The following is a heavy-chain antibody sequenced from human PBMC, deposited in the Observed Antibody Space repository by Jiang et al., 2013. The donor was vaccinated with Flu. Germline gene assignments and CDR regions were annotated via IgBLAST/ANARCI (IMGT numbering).Heavy chain of an antibody. CDR1: GFTFSSYG. CDR3: AKDSQITMIVVVTHFDY. CDR2: ISYDGSNK. J-gene: IGHJ4*02. Sequence: GGGVVQPGRSLRLSCAASGFTFSSYGMHWVRQAPGKGLEWVAVISYDGSNKYYADSVKGRFTISRDNSKNTLYLQMNSLRAEDTAVYYCAKDSQITMIVVVTHFDYWGQGTLVTVSS. V-gene: IGHV3-30*18. D-gene: IGHD3-22*01.